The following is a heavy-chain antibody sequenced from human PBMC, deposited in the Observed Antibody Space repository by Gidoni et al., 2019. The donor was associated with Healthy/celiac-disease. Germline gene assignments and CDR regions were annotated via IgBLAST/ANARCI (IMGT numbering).Heavy chain of an antibody. CDR1: GGSFSGYY. J-gene: IGHJ6*02. V-gene: IGHV4-34*01. D-gene: IGHD6-6*01. CDR3: ARGIYRSSPPKIYYYGMDV. Sequence: QVQLQQWGAGLLKPSETLSLTCAVYGGSFSGYYWSWIRQPPGKGLEWIGEINHSGSTNYNPSLKSRVTISVDTSKNQFSLKLSSVTAADTAVYYCARGIYRSSPPKIYYYGMDVWGQGTTVTVSS. CDR2: INHSGST.